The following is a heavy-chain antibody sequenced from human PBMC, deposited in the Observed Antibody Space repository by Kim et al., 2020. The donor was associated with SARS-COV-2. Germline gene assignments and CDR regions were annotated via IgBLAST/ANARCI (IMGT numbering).Heavy chain of an antibody. CDR1: GFTFSDYY. CDR3: AREVLVYGILTGYVRIYGMDV. J-gene: IGHJ6*02. D-gene: IGHD3-9*01. Sequence: GGSLRLSCAASGFTFSDYYMSWIRQAPGKGLGWVSYISSSGSTIYYADSVKGRCTISRDNAKNSLYLQMNSLRAEDTAVYYCAREVLVYGILTGYVRIYGMDVWSQGTTVTFSS. CDR2: ISSSGSTI. V-gene: IGHV3-11*01.